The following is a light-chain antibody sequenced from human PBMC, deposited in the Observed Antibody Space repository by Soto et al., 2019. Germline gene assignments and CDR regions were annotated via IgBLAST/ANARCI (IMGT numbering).Light chain of an antibody. CDR1: QNISNY. J-gene: IGKJ4*01. CDR3: QQRSNWPLT. V-gene: IGKV3-11*01. Sequence: IVLIQSPATLSVSPGERAALSCMASQNISNYLIWYQQKPGQAPRLLIYDVSNRATDIPARFSGSGSGTDFTLTISSLEPEDLAVYYCQQRSNWPLTFGGGTKVHIK. CDR2: DVS.